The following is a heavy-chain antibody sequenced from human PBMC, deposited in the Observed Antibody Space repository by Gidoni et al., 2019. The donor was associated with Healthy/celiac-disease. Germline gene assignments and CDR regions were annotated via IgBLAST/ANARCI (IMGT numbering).Heavy chain of an antibody. J-gene: IGHJ4*02. Sequence: EVQLLESGGGLVQPGGSLRLSGAASGFTFSSYAMIWVRQAPGKGLEWVVAISGSGGSTYYADSVKGRFTISRDNSKNTLYLQMNSLRADDTSVYYCAKGPRITMIVVVIDYWGQGTLVTVSS. CDR2: ISGSGGST. CDR1: GFTFSSYA. D-gene: IGHD3-22*01. CDR3: AKGPRITMIVVVIDY. V-gene: IGHV3-23*01.